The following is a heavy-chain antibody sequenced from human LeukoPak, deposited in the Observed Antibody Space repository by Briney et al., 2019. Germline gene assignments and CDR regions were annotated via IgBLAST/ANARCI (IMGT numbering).Heavy chain of an antibody. V-gene: IGHV4-39*01. CDR2: IYYSGNT. CDR1: GFTFSDYN. CDR3: ARQTGSGLFILP. Sequence: GSLRLSCAASGFTFSDYNMRWIRQAPGKGLEWVGSIYYSGNTYYNASLKSQVSISIDTSKNQFSLRLTSVTAADTAVYYCARQTGSGLFILPGGQGTLVTVSS. D-gene: IGHD3/OR15-3a*01. J-gene: IGHJ4*02.